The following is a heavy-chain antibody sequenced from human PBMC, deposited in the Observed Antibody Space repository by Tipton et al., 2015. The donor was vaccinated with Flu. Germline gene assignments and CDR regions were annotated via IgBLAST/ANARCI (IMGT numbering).Heavy chain of an antibody. CDR1: GYSISIGYH. Sequence: TLSLTCAVSGYSISIGYHWGWIRQPPGKGLEWIGSIHHSGSTYYNPSLKSRVTISLDTSKNQLSLKLNSVTAADTAVYYCARRSGGYGYGGMDVWGQGTTVTVSS. D-gene: IGHD5-18*01. CDR2: IHHSGST. CDR3: ARRSGGYGYGGMDV. V-gene: IGHV4-38-2*01. J-gene: IGHJ6*02.